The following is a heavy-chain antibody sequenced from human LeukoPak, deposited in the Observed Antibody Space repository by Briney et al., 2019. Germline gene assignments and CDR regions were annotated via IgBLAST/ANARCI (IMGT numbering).Heavy chain of an antibody. Sequence: GGSLRLSCAASGFTVSSNYMSWVRQAPGKGLEWVSVIYSGGNTYYADSVKGRFTISRDNSKNTVYLRMNSLRAEDTATYYCARALPFDCWGQGTLVTVSS. V-gene: IGHV3-66*01. CDR1: GFTVSSNY. CDR2: IYSGGNT. J-gene: IGHJ4*02. CDR3: ARALPFDC.